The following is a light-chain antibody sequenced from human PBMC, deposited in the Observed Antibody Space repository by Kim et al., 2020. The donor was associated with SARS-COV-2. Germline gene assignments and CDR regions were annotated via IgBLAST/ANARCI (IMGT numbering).Light chain of an antibody. CDR2: RNN. J-gene: IGLJ2*01. CDR1: TSTIGSNY. CDR3: AAWDDSLSGMV. V-gene: IGLV1-47*01. Sequence: GQRVTISCSGSTSTIGSNYVYWYQQLPGTAPKLLIYRNNQRPSGVPDRFSGSKSGTSASLAISGLRSEDEADYYCAAWDDSLSGMVFGGGTKVTVL.